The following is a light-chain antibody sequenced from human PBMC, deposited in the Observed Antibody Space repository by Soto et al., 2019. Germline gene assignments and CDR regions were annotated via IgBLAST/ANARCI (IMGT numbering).Light chain of an antibody. CDR1: QSISSSF. Sequence: DIVMTQSPLSLPVTPGEPASLSCGASQSISSSFLAWYQQKPGQAPRLLIYDASNRATGIPARFSGSGSGTDFTLTISSLEPEDFAVYYCQQRSDWITFGQGTRLEIK. CDR3: QQRSDWIT. CDR2: DAS. J-gene: IGKJ5*01. V-gene: IGKV3D-20*02.